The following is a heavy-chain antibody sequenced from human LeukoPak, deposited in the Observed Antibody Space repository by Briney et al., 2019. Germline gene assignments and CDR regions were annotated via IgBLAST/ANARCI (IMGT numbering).Heavy chain of an antibody. CDR3: ANGDIAAAGNYYYFGMDV. J-gene: IGHJ6*02. D-gene: IGHD6-13*01. Sequence: PGGSLRLSCAASGFTFSSYAMSWVRQAPGKGLEWVSAISGSGGSTYYADSVKGRFTISRDNSKNTLYLQMNSLRAEDTAVYYCANGDIAAAGNYYYFGMDVWGHGTTVTVSS. CDR1: GFTFSSYA. CDR2: ISGSGGST. V-gene: IGHV3-23*01.